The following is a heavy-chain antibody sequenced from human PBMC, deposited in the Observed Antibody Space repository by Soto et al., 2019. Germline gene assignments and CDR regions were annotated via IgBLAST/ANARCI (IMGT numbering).Heavy chain of an antibody. CDR1: GYSIRSGYF. D-gene: IGHD6-6*01. CDR2: MYHSGIT. V-gene: IGHV4-38-2*01. Sequence: NPSETLSLTCAVSGYSIRSGYFWGWIRQPPGKGLEWIGSMYHSGITYYNLSLKSRVTISVDTSKNQLSLKLSSATAADTAVYYCARSMYSTSAQLYYGMDVWGQGTTVT. J-gene: IGHJ6*02. CDR3: ARSMYSTSAQLYYGMDV.